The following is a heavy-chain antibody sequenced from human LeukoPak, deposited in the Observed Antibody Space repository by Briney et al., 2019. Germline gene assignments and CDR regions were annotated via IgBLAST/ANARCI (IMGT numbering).Heavy chain of an antibody. CDR3: ARVYSSSSGSYYYYYYMDV. V-gene: IGHV4-34*01. CDR2: INHSGST. J-gene: IGHJ6*03. D-gene: IGHD6-6*01. CDR1: GGSFSGYY. Sequence: SETLSLTCAVYGGSFSGYYWSWIRQPPGKGLEWIVEINHSGSTNYNPSLKSRVTISVDTSKNQFSLKLSSVTAADTAVYYCARVYSSSSGSYYYYYYMDVWGKGTTVTVSS.